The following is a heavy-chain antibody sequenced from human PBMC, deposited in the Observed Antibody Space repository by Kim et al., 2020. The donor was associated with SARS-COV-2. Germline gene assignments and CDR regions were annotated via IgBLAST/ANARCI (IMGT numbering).Heavy chain of an antibody. CDR3: ASGYISGWSGHYFDS. CDR1: GYSFSSYG. J-gene: IGHJ4*02. Sequence: ASVKVSCKASGYSFSSYGITWVRQAPGQGLEWMGWISAYNGQPKTAQNLQGRVTVTTDTSTNTAFLELRSLRSDDTAVYYCASGYISGWSGHYFDSWGQG. D-gene: IGHD6-19*01. CDR2: ISAYNGQP. V-gene: IGHV1-18*01.